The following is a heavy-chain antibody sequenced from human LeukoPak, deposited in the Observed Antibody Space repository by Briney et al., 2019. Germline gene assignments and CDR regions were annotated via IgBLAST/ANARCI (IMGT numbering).Heavy chain of an antibody. V-gene: IGHV3-30*04. CDR2: ISYDGSNK. Sequence: GGSLRLSCAASGFTFSSYAMHWVRQAPGKGLEWVAVISYDGSNKYYADSVKGRFTISRDNSKNTLYLQMNSLRVEDTGVYYCASWGEGALDNWGQGTLVTVSS. D-gene: IGHD1-26*01. CDR3: ASWGEGALDN. J-gene: IGHJ4*02. CDR1: GFTFSSYA.